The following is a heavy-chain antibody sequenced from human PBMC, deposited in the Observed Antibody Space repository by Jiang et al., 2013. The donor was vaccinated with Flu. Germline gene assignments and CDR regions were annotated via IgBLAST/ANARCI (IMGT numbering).Heavy chain of an antibody. CDR3: ARPSGNYLDS. V-gene: IGHV1-3*01. D-gene: IGHD1-26*01. Sequence: SVKISCETSGYRFTGYLIYWVRQAPGQRPEYMGWINPDAGNTGYSQNFQARVTITRDTSASTVHMELSGLTSEDTAVYYCARPSGNYLDSWGQGTLVTVSS. CDR2: INPDAGNT. CDR1: GYRFTGYL. J-gene: IGHJ4*02.